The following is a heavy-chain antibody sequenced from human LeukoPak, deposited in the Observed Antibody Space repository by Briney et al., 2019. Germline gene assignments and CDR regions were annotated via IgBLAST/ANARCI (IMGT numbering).Heavy chain of an antibody. CDR3: ARERSWVMKKANYFDC. CDR2: INHSGST. J-gene: IGHJ4*02. Sequence: PSETLSLTCAVYGGSFSGYYWSWIRQPPGKGLEWIGEINHSGSTNYNPSLKSRVTISVDTSKNQFSLKLSSVTAADTAVYYCARERSWVMKKANYFDCWGQGTLVTVSS. V-gene: IGHV4-34*01. D-gene: IGHD3-16*01. CDR1: GGSFSGYY.